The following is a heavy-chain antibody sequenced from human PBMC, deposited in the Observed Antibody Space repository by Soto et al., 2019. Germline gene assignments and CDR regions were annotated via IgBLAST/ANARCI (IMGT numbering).Heavy chain of an antibody. V-gene: IGHV6-1*01. CDR1: GDSVSSNSAA. CDR3: ARDGGSSYGFFDY. Sequence: QVQLQQSGPGLVKPSQTLSLTCAISGDSVSSNSAAWNWFRQSPSRGLEWLGRTYYRSKWYRNYAVSVANRPPITPETSKNQFSLQLNSVTPEDTAVYYCARDGGSSYGFFDYWGQGTLVTVSS. CDR2: TYYRSKWYR. J-gene: IGHJ4*02. D-gene: IGHD5-18*01.